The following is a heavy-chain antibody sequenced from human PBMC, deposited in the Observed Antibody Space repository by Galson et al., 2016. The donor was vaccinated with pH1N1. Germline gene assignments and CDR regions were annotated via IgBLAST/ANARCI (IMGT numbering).Heavy chain of an antibody. CDR1: GGSITSYYW. CDR3: APEPDWSLDV. Sequence: SETLSLTCAVSGGSITSYYWWSWVRQAPGKGLEWIGEISHTGKANYNPSLGSRVSMSVDKSDNQISLKLTSVTAADTAVCYCAPEPDWSLDVWGRGTTVIVSS. D-gene: IGHD1-1*01. J-gene: IGHJ6*02. V-gene: IGHV4-4*02. CDR2: ISHTGKA.